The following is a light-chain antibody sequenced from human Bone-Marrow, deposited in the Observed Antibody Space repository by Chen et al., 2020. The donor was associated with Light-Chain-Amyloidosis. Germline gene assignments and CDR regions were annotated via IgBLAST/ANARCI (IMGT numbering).Light chain of an antibody. CDR2: DDS. Sequence: SYVLTQPSSVSVAPGQTATIAWGGNNIGSTSVHWYQQTPGQAPLLVVYDDSDRPSGIPERLSGANSGKTATLTISRVEAGDEADYYCQVWDRSSDSPVFGGGTKLTVL. CDR3: QVWDRSSDSPV. V-gene: IGLV3-21*02. J-gene: IGLJ3*02. CDR1: NIGSTS.